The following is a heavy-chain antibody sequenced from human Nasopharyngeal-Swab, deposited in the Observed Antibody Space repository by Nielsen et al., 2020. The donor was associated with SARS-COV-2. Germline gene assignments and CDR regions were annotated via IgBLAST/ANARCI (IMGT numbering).Heavy chain of an antibody. CDR3: ARGRWQWLVKDMKRNYFDY. CDR1: GYSISSGYY. D-gene: IGHD6-19*01. V-gene: IGHV4-38-2*02. CDR2: IYHSGST. Sequence: SETLSLTCTVSGYSISSGYYWGWIRQPPGKGLEWIGNIYHSGSTFYNPSLKSRVTISVDTSKNQFSLKLSSVTAADTAVYYCARGRWQWLVKDMKRNYFDYWGQGTLVTVSS. J-gene: IGHJ4*02.